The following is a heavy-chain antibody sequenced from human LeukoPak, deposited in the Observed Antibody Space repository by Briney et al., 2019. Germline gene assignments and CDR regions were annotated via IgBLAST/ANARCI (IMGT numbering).Heavy chain of an antibody. D-gene: IGHD6-6*01. CDR3: ARDLAAARLDF. J-gene: IGHJ4*02. Sequence: PGGSLRLSCAASGFTFCNHGMHSVPQAPGKGLEWVANIRYDGSQEYYADTVKSRFTISRDISKNTLYLQMNSLRAEDTAVYYCARDLAAARLDFRGQGTLVTVSS. CDR2: IRYDGSQE. V-gene: IGHV3-30*02. CDR1: GFTFCNHG.